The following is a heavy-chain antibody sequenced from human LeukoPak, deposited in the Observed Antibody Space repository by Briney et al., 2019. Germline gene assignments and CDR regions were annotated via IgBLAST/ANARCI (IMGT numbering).Heavy chain of an antibody. Sequence: GGSLRLSCAASGFTLSNYGMHWVRQAPGKGLEWVAIIWYDGSNKYYADSVKGRFTISRDNSKNTLYLQMNSLRAEDTAVYYCARDRDVYSSRWNRNFAYWGQGTLVTVSA. CDR1: GFTLSNYG. CDR3: ARDRDVYSSRWNRNFAY. J-gene: IGHJ4*02. D-gene: IGHD6-13*01. CDR2: IWYDGSNK. V-gene: IGHV3-33*01.